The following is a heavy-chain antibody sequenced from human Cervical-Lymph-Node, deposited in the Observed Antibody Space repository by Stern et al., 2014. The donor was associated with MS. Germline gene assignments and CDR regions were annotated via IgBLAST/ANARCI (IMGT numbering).Heavy chain of an antibody. V-gene: IGHV1-2*02. CDR2: IDPNSGGT. Sequence: QVQLVQSGAEVKKPGASVKVSCKASGYSFTAYYMHWVRQAPGQGLEWMGWIDPNSGGTKSAQNFQGRVTMTRDTSISAFCMELSGLTSDDTAVFYCARERHSMDVWGQGTTVTVSS. CDR3: ARERHSMDV. J-gene: IGHJ6*02. CDR1: GYSFTAYY.